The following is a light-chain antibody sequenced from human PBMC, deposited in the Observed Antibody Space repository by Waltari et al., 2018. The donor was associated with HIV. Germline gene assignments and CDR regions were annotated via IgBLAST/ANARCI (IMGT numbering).Light chain of an antibody. V-gene: IGLV1-51*01. J-gene: IGLJ1*01. CDR2: DNE. CDR1: NSHRGNNC. Sequence: QSVLTQPPSVSAAPGQKVSFSCSGGNSHRGNNCVSWYQQLPGRAPRLLIYDNEKRPSGIPDRFSASKAGMSATLDITGLQIVDEADYYCGTWDSSLNLYVFGPGTTVAVL. CDR3: GTWDSSLNLYV.